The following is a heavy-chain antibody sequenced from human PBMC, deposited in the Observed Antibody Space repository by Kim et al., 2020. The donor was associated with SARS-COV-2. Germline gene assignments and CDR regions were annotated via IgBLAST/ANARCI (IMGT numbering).Heavy chain of an antibody. CDR3: ARLYCGGDCSLGWFDP. V-gene: IGHV4-61*07. Sequence: LKSRVTISVDTSKNQFSLKLSSVTAADTAVYYCARLYCGGDCSLGWFDPWGQGTLVTVSS. D-gene: IGHD2-21*02. J-gene: IGHJ5*02.